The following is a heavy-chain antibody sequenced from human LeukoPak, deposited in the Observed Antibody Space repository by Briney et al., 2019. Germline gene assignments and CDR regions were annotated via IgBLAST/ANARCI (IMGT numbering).Heavy chain of an antibody. V-gene: IGHV4-59*01. CDR1: GGSISSYY. CDR2: IYYSGST. CDR3: ARQRWLQPFDY. D-gene: IGHD5-24*01. Sequence: PSETLSLTCTVSGGSISSYYWSWIRQPPGKGLEWIGYIYYSGSTNYNPSLKSRVTISVDTSKYQFSLKLSSVTAADTAVYYCARQRWLQPFDYWGQGTLVTVSS. J-gene: IGHJ4*02.